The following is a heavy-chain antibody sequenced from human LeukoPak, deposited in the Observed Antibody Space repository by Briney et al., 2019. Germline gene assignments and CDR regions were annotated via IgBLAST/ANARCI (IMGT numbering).Heavy chain of an antibody. CDR1: GGSISSYY. Sequence: SETLSLTCTVSGGSISSYYWSWIRQPAGKGLEWIGRIYTSGSTNYNASLKSRVSMSVDTSKNQFSLKLSSVTAADTAVFYCARENSESYRGFDYWGQGTLVTVSS. D-gene: IGHD1-26*01. J-gene: IGHJ4*02. CDR3: ARENSESYRGFDY. V-gene: IGHV4-4*07. CDR2: IYTSGST.